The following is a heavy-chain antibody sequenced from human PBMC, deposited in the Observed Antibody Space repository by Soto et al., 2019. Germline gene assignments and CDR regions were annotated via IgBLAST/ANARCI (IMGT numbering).Heavy chain of an antibody. CDR2: ISYDGSNK. D-gene: IGHD3-3*01. CDR3: AKDKRITIFGVVPHWFDA. Sequence: QVQLVESGGGVVQPGRSLRLSCAASGFTFSSYGMHWVRQAPGKGLEWVAVISYDGSNKYYADSVKGRFTISRDNSKNTLYLEMNSLRAEDTAVYYCAKDKRITIFGVVPHWFDAWGQGTLVTVSS. J-gene: IGHJ5*02. V-gene: IGHV3-30*18. CDR1: GFTFSSYG.